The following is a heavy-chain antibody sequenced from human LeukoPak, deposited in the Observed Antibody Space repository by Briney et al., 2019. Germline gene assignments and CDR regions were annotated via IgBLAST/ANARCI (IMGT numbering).Heavy chain of an antibody. J-gene: IGHJ6*03. CDR1: DFTFSNYA. V-gene: IGHV3-23*01. Sequence: PGGSLRLSCAASDFTFSNYAMGWVRQAPGAGLEWVSGISGSGERTYIADSVKGRSTISRDNSKNTLYLQMNSLRAEDTAVYYCAKGDGGVYYYYYYMDVWGKGTTVTVSS. CDR3: AKGDGGVYYYYYYMDV. CDR2: ISGSGERT. D-gene: IGHD3-16*01.